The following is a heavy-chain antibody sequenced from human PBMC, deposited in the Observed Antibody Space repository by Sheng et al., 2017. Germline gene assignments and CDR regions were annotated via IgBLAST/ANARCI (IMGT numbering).Heavy chain of an antibody. CDR2: IRYDGSNI. D-gene: IGHD3-16*01. CDR1: GFDFSRYG. J-gene: IGHJ4*02. V-gene: IGHV3-30*02. CDR3: AKDLILGVFGYYFDY. Sequence: QVQLVQSGGGVVQPGGSLRLSCAASGFDFSRYGMQWVRQAPGKGLEWLAFIRYDGSNIKYADSVKGRFTISRDDSKNMLYLQMTSLRLEDTAVYYCAKDLILGVFGYYFDYWGQGTLVTVSS.